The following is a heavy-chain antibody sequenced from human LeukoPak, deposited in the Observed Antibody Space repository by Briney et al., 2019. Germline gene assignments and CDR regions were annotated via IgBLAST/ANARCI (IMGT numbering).Heavy chain of an antibody. D-gene: IGHD3-16*02. J-gene: IGHJ4*02. CDR2: IRYDGSNK. CDR1: GFTFSSYG. V-gene: IGHV3-30*02. Sequence: PGGSLRLSCAASGFTFSSYGMHWVRQAPGKGLEWVAFIRYDGSNKYYADSVKGRFTISRDNSKNTLYLQMNSLRAEDTAAYYCASYDYVWGSYRAIDYWGQGTLVTVSS. CDR3: ASYDYVWGSYRAIDY.